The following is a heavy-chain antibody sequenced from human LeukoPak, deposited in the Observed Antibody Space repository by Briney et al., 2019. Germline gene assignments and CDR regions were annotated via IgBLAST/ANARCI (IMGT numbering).Heavy chain of an antibody. J-gene: IGHJ4*02. V-gene: IGHV4-59*01. Sequence: PLETLSLTCTVSGGSINSYYWSWIRQPPGKGLEWIGYIYYSGSTKYNPSLKSRVTISVDTSKNQFSLKLTSVTAADTAVYYCARGDYYGSGTYYRVYDYWGQGSLITVSS. CDR1: GGSINSYY. CDR2: IYYSGST. D-gene: IGHD3-10*01. CDR3: ARGDYYGSGTYYRVYDY.